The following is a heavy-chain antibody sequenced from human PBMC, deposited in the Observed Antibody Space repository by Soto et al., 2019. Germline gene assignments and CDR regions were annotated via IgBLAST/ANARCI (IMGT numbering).Heavy chain of an antibody. CDR1: GGTFSSYS. J-gene: IGHJ6*02. CDR3: ARVGGYESYYYYGMDV. V-gene: IGHV1-69*13. D-gene: IGHD5-12*01. Sequence: SVKVSCKPSGGTFSSYSISWVRRAPGQGLECMGGIIPIFGTANYAQKFQGRVTITADESTSTAYMELSSLRSEDTAVYYCARVGGYESYYYYGMDVWGQGTTVTVSS. CDR2: IIPIFGTA.